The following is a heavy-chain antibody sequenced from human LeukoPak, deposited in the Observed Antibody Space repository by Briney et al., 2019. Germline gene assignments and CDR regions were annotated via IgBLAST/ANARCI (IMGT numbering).Heavy chain of an antibody. D-gene: IGHD3-10*01. CDR2: IYYSGSA. CDR3: ARRTGSYFGQFDS. Sequence: SETLSLTCTVSGGSISSGSYYWSWIRQPAGKGLEWIGYIYYSGSANYNPSLKSRITISVDTSKNKFSLRLRSVTAADTAIYYCARRTGSYFGQFDSWGQGTLVTVSS. V-gene: IGHV4-61*10. J-gene: IGHJ4*02. CDR1: GGSISSGSYY.